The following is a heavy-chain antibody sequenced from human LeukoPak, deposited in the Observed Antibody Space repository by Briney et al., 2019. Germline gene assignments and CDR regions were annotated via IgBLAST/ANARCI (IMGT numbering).Heavy chain of an antibody. CDR3: ARGTYYYDSSGYISF. CDR1: GFTFSSYS. CDR2: ISSSSSYI. D-gene: IGHD3-22*01. J-gene: IGHJ4*02. Sequence: KAGGSLRLSCAASGFTFSSYSMNWVRQAPGKGLEWVSSISSSSSYIYYADSVKGRFTISRDNAKNSLYLQMNSLRAEDTAVYYCARGTYYYDSSGYISFWGQGTLVTVSS. V-gene: IGHV3-21*04.